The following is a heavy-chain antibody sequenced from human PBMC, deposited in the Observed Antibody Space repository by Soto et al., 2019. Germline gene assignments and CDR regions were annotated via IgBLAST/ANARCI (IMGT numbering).Heavy chain of an antibody. V-gene: IGHV4-30-4*01. CDR3: TNGGDASKTGY. CDR2: IHYSGTT. D-gene: IGHD1-1*01. J-gene: IGHJ4*02. CDR1: GVSISSPHYY. Sequence: QVQLQESGPGLVEPSQTLSLTCTVSGVSISSPHYYWSWIRQYPGKGLEWIGVIHYSGTTYYNPSLKGRVAISVDPSRTDFSLRLSSVTAADTAVYYCTNGGDASKTGYWGQGTLATVSS.